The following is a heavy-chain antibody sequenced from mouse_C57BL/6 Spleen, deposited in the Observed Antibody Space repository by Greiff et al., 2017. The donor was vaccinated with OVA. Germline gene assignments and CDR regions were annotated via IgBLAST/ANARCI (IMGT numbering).Heavy chain of an antibody. V-gene: IGHV5-4*01. CDR1: GFTFSSYA. Sequence: EVNVVESGGGLVKPGGSLKLSCAASGFTFSSYAMSWVRQTPEKRLEWVATISDGGSYTYYPDNVKGRFTISRDNAKNNLYLQMSHLKSEDTAMYYCARDNGPSYAMDYWGQGTSVTVSS. CDR2: ISDGGSYT. CDR3: ARDNGPSYAMDY. J-gene: IGHJ4*01.